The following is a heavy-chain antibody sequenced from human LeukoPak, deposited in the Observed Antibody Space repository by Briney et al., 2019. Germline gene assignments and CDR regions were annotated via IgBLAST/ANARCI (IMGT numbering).Heavy chain of an antibody. J-gene: IGHJ6*03. Sequence: GGSLRLSCAASGFTFSSYSMNWVRQAPGKGLEWVSSIGSSSSYIYYADSVKGRFTISRDNAKNSLYLQMNSLRAEDTAVYYCARDGPGDYYYMDVWGKGTTVTVSS. CDR2: IGSSSSYI. CDR3: ARDGPGDYYYMDV. V-gene: IGHV3-21*01. D-gene: IGHD2-2*01. CDR1: GFTFSSYS.